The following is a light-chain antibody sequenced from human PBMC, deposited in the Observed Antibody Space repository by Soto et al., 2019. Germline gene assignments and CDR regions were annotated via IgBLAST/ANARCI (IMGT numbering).Light chain of an antibody. CDR2: GAS. CDR3: QQFNTWPRT. Sequence: EIVMTQSPATLSVSPGERATLSCRASQSVGSHLAWYQQKPGQAPRLLMSGASIRATGIPARFSGSGSGTEFTLPISSLQSEDFAVYYCQQFNTWPRTFGQGTKVEIK. V-gene: IGKV3-15*01. CDR1: QSVGSH. J-gene: IGKJ1*01.